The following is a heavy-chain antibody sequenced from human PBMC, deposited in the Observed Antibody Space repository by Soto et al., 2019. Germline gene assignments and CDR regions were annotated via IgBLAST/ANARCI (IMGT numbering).Heavy chain of an antibody. CDR3: ARGEEVFHYYYYMDV. V-gene: IGHV3-7*01. CDR2: IKQDGSEK. J-gene: IGHJ6*03. CDR1: GFTFSSYW. Sequence: GGSLRLSCAASGFTFSSYWMSWVRQAPGKGLEWVANIKQDGSEKYYVDSVKGRFTISRDNAKNSLYLQMNSLRAEDTAVYYCARGEEVFHYYYYMDVWGKGTTVTVSS. D-gene: IGHD3-3*01.